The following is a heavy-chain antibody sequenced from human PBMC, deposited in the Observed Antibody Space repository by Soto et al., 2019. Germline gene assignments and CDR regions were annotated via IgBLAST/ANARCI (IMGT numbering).Heavy chain of an antibody. J-gene: IGHJ4*02. D-gene: IGHD3-3*01. Sequence: HPGGSLRLSCAASGFTFDDYTMHWVRQAPGKGLEWVSLISWDGGSTYYADSVKGRFTISRDNSKNSLYLQMNSLRTEDTALYYCAKGAHSLEWFHWGSYDYWGQGTLVTVSS. V-gene: IGHV3-43*01. CDR2: ISWDGGST. CDR3: AKGAHSLEWFHWGSYDY. CDR1: GFTFDDYT.